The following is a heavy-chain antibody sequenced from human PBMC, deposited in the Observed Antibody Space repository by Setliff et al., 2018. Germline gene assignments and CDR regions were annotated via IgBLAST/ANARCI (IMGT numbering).Heavy chain of an antibody. V-gene: IGHV5-51*01. CDR1: GYTFTNYW. Sequence: VESLKISCKGSGYTFTNYWIAWVRQMPGKGLEYMGIIYPADSDTTYSPSFQGQVTISADKSINTAYLQWSSLKASDTAIYYCARVGPLTDDAFDIWGQGTMVTVSS. CDR3: ARVGPLTDDAFDI. J-gene: IGHJ3*02. D-gene: IGHD1-26*01. CDR2: IYPADSDT.